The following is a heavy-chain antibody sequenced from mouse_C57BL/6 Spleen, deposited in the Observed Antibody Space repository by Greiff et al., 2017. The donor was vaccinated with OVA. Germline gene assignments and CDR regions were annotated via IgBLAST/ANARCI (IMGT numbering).Heavy chain of an antibody. CDR2: INPSNGGT. V-gene: IGHV1-53*01. CDR1: GYTFTSYW. D-gene: IGHD2-3*01. CDR3: AREGSYDGYYLDY. Sequence: QVQLQQPGTELVKPGASVKLSCKASGYTFTSYWMHWVKQRPGQGLEWIGNINPSNGGTNYNEKFKSKATLTVDKSPSTAYMQLSSLTSEDSAVYYCAREGSYDGYYLDYWGQGTTLTVSS. J-gene: IGHJ2*01.